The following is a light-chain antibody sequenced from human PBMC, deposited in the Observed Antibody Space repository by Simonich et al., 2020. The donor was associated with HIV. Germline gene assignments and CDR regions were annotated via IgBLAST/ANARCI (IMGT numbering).Light chain of an antibody. J-gene: IGLJ2*01. CDR1: SSDVGGYNS. Sequence: QSALTQPRSVSGSPGQSVTISCTGTSSDVGGYNSVSWYQQHPGKAPKLMIYDVTERPSGVSNRFSGSKSGNTASPTSSGLQADDEADYYCSSYTSTSTLVFGGGTKLTVL. V-gene: IGLV2-14*01. CDR2: DVT. CDR3: SSYTSTSTLV.